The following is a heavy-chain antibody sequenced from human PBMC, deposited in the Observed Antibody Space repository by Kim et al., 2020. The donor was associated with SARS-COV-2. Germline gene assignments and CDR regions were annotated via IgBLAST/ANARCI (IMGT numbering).Heavy chain of an antibody. CDR1: GYSFTSYW. J-gene: IGHJ6*02. Sequence: GESLKISCKGSGYSFTSYWISWVRQMPGKGLEWMGRIDPSDSYTNYSPSFQGHVTISADKSISTAYLQWSSLKASDTAMYYCARQQTWGSGWYWSTQDYYYYYGMDVWGQGTTVTVSS. CDR3: ARQQTWGSGWYWSTQDYYYYYGMDV. CDR2: IDPSDSYT. D-gene: IGHD6-19*01. V-gene: IGHV5-10-1*01.